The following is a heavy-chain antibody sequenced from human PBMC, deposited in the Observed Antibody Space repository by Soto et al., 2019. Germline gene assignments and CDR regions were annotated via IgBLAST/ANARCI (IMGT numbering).Heavy chain of an antibody. Sequence: QVPLVQSGAEVKKPGASVKVSCKASGYTFTSYGISWVRQAPGQGLEWMGWISAYNGNTNYAQKLQGRVTMTTDTSTSTAYMELRSLRSDDTAVYYCARFLMTKIAAAGRIGKFDPWGQGTLVTVSS. CDR1: GYTFTSYG. J-gene: IGHJ5*02. CDR2: ISAYNGNT. D-gene: IGHD6-13*01. V-gene: IGHV1-18*01. CDR3: ARFLMTKIAAAGRIGKFDP.